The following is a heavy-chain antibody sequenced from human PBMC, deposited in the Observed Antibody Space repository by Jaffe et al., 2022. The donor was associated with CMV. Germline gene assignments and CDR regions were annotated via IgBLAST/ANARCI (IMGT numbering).Heavy chain of an antibody. CDR1: GGSFSGYY. CDR2: INHSGST. J-gene: IGHJ5*02. D-gene: IGHD3-22*01. Sequence: QVQLQQWGAGLLKPSETLSLTCAVYGGSFSGYYWSWIRQPPGKGLEWIGEINHSGSTNYNPSLKSRVTISVDTSKNQFSLKLSSVTAADTAVYYCARRVTMIVVVITNWFDPWGQGTLVTVSS. V-gene: IGHV4-34*01. CDR3: ARRVTMIVVVITNWFDP.